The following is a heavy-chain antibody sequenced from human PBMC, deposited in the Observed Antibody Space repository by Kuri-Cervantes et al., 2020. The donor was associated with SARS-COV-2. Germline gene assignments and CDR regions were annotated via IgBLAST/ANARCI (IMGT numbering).Heavy chain of an antibody. Sequence: LSLSCATSGFTFSSYGMHWVRQAPGKGLEWVTFIRYDGSNQYYGDSVKGRFTISRDSSKNTLYLQMNSLRAEDTAVYYCAKAGPYYYDSSGYPIDYWGQGTLVTIS. CDR3: AKAGPYYYDSSGYPIDY. CDR2: IRYDGSNQ. V-gene: IGHV3-30*02. J-gene: IGHJ4*02. CDR1: GFTFSSYG. D-gene: IGHD3-22*01.